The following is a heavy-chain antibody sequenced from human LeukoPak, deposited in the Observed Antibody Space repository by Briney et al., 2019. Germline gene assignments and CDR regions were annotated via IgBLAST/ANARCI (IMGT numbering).Heavy chain of an antibody. D-gene: IGHD3-10*01. V-gene: IGHV1-8*02. CDR1: GYTFTGYY. CDR2: MNPNSGNT. Sequence: ASVEVSCKASGYTFTGYYMHWVRQATGQGLEWMGWMNPNSGNTGYAQKFQGRVTMTRNTSISTAYMELSSLRSEDTTVYYCARDSPARGDPPPHWGQGTLVTVSS. CDR3: ARDSPARGDPPPH. J-gene: IGHJ1*01.